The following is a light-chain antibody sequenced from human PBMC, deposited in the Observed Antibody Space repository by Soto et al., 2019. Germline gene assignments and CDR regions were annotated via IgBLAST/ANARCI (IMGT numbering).Light chain of an antibody. Sequence: QSALTQPASVSGSPGQSITISCTGNSSDGGDYDYVSWYQQHPGKAPKLMFYDVSNRPSGVSNRFSGSKSGNTASLTISGLQAEDEGDYYCSSYTSSGTLVLFGGGTKVTVL. CDR1: SSDGGDYDY. CDR2: DVS. J-gene: IGLJ2*01. CDR3: SSYTSSGTLVL. V-gene: IGLV2-14*01.